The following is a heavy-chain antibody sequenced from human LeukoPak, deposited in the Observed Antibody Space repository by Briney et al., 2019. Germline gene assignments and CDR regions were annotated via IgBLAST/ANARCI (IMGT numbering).Heavy chain of an antibody. Sequence: GGSLRLSCAASGFTFSSYWMSWVRQAPGKGLEWVANIKQDGSEKYYVDSVKGRFTISRDNAKNSLYLQMSSLRAEDTAVYYCARVKIVYSSPPALFDYWGQGTLVTVSS. CDR1: GFTFSSYW. CDR2: IKQDGSEK. V-gene: IGHV3-7*01. CDR3: ARVKIVYSSPPALFDY. J-gene: IGHJ4*02. D-gene: IGHD6-19*01.